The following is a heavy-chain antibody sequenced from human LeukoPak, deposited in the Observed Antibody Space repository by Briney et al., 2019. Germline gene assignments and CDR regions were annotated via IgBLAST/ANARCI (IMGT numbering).Heavy chain of an antibody. CDR1: GGSISSGGYY. J-gene: IGHJ2*01. CDR3: ARGVTYDYVWGSYRLPYFDL. Sequence: PSQTLSLTCTVSGGSISSGGYYWSWIRQHPGKGLEWIGYIYYSGSTYYNPSLKSRVTISVDTSKNQFSLKLSSVTAADTAVCYCARGVTYDYVWGSYRLPYFDLWGRGTLVTVSS. D-gene: IGHD3-16*02. CDR2: IYYSGST. V-gene: IGHV4-31*03.